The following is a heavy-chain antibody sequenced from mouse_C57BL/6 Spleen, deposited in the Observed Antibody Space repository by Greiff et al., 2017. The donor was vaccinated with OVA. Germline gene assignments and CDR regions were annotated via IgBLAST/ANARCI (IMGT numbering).Heavy chain of an antibody. CDR2: IDPSDSYT. CDR3: ARGGGLPGAY. J-gene: IGHJ3*01. CDR1: GYTFTSYW. D-gene: IGHD2-4*01. Sequence: QVQLQQSGAELVKPGASVKLSCKASGYTFTSYWMQWVKQRPGQGLEWIGEIDPSDSYTNYNQKFKGKATLTVDTSSSTAYMQLSSLTSEDSAVYYCARGGGLPGAYWGQGTLVTVSA. V-gene: IGHV1-50*01.